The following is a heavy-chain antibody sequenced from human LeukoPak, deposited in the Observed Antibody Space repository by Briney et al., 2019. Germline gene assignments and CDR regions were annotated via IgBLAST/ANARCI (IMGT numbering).Heavy chain of an antibody. CDR1: GYRFSDYW. V-gene: IGHV5-51*01. J-gene: IGHJ3*01. CDR2: IYPDDSET. Sequence: GESLKISCKASGYRFSDYWIGWVRHMPGKGLEWMTIIYPDDSETRYSPSLQGQVTISAHKSTNTAYLQWSSLKASDTGMYYCARQRGYRMTKDGFDVWGQGTMVTVSS. CDR3: ARQRGYRMTKDGFDV. D-gene: IGHD2-2*03.